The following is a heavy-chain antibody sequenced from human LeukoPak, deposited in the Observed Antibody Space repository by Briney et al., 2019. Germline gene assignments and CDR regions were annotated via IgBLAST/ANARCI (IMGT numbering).Heavy chain of an antibody. Sequence: SQTLSLTCTVSGGSISSGGYYWSWIRQPPGKGLEWIGYIYHSGSTSYNPSLKSRVPISVERSKNQFSLKLSSVTAADTAVSSCAREGLYNWNYGAGLRYFELWGRGTLVTVSS. D-gene: IGHD1-7*01. V-gene: IGHV4-30-2*01. CDR1: GGSISSGGYY. J-gene: IGHJ2*01. CDR2: IYHSGST. CDR3: AREGLYNWNYGAGLRYFEL.